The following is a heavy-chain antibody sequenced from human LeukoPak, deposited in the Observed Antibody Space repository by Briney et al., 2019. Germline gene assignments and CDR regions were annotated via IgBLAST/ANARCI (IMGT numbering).Heavy chain of an antibody. CDR3: AKYYYDITHYFDY. CDR1: GFTFSSYA. CDR2: ISAGGDNT. Sequence: PGGSLRLSCAASGFTFSSYAMTWVRQAPGRGLEWVSSISAGGDNTYYADSVKGRFTISRDNSENTLSLQMNSLGAEDTAVYYCAKYYYDITHYFDYWGQGTLVTVSS. D-gene: IGHD3-22*01. J-gene: IGHJ4*02. V-gene: IGHV3-23*01.